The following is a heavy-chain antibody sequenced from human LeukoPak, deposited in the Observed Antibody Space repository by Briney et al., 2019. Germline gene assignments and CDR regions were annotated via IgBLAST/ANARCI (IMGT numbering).Heavy chain of an antibody. J-gene: IGHJ4*02. V-gene: IGHV3-23*01. D-gene: IGHD3-10*01. Sequence: GGSLRLSCAASGFTFSSYAMSWVRQAPGKGLEWVSAISGSGGSTYYADSVKGRFTISRDNSKNTLYLQMNSLRAEDTAVYYCAQDPSYYYGSGSYCERWGQGTLVTVSS. CDR1: GFTFSSYA. CDR3: AQDPSYYYGSGSYCER. CDR2: ISGSGGST.